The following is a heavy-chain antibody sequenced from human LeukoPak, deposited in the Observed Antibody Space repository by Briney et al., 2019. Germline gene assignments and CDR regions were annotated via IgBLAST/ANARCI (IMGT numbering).Heavy chain of an antibody. CDR1: GFTVRNNY. CDR3: ARAAYDSNGFTANHDY. V-gene: IGHV3-53*01. Sequence: GGSLRLSCAGSGFTVRNNYMSWVRQAPGKGLEWVSVPYSDGSTYYADSVQGRFTISRDNSKNTLYLQMSNLRVEDTAVYYCARAAYDSNGFTANHDYWGQGTLVTVSS. D-gene: IGHD3-22*01. CDR2: PYSDGST. J-gene: IGHJ4*02.